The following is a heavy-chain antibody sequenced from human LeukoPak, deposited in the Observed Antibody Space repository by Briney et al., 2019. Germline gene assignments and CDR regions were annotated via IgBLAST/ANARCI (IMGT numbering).Heavy chain of an antibody. CDR2: ISYDGSNK. J-gene: IGHJ6*02. Sequence: PGGSLRLSCAASGFTFSSYGMHWVRQAPGKGLEWVAVISYDGSNKYYADSVKGRFTISRDNSKNTLYLQMNSLRAEDTAVYYCAREGRAIQLWFSDYYYGMDVWGQGTTVTVSS. CDR1: GFTFSSYG. V-gene: IGHV3-30*19. CDR3: AREGRAIQLWFSDYYYGMDV. D-gene: IGHD5-18*01.